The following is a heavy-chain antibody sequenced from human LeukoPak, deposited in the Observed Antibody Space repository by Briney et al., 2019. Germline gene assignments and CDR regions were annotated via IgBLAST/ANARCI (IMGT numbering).Heavy chain of an antibody. V-gene: IGHV1-69*04. CDR2: IIPILGIA. J-gene: IGHJ4*02. CDR3: ATGYGDYVGY. CDR1: GGTFSSYA. Sequence: SVKVSCKASGGTFSSYAISWVRQAPGQGLEWMGRIIPILGIANYAQKFQGRVTMTEDTSTDTAYMELSSLRSEDTAVYYCATGYGDYVGYWGQGTLVTVSS. D-gene: IGHD4-17*01.